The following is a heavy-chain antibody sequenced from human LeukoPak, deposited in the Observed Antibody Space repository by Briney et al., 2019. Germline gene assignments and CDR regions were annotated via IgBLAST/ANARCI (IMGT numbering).Heavy chain of an antibody. D-gene: IGHD1-14*01. Sequence: GGSLRLSCAASGFTLGTYDMYWVRQAPGKGLEWVANIGQDGSGKYYVDSVKGRFTISRDNAKNSLFLQMNSLRAEDTAVYYCARDSGTPGFNFDYWGQGSLVTVSS. CDR3: ARDSGTPGFNFDY. V-gene: IGHV3-7*01. CDR1: GFTLGTYD. J-gene: IGHJ4*02. CDR2: IGQDGSGK.